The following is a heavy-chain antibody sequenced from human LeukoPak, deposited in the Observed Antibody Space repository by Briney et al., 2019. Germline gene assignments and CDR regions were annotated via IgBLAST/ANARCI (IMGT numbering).Heavy chain of an antibody. D-gene: IGHD1-26*01. Sequence: GGSLRLSCAASGFTFKSYSMNWVRQAPGKGLEWISYIGSSSHTIYYADSVKGRFTISRDNAQNSLYLQMNSLRAEDTAVYYCARGLEATTIDYWGQGTLVTVSS. V-gene: IGHV3-48*04. CDR2: IGSSSHTI. CDR3: ARGLEATTIDY. CDR1: GFTFKSYS. J-gene: IGHJ4*02.